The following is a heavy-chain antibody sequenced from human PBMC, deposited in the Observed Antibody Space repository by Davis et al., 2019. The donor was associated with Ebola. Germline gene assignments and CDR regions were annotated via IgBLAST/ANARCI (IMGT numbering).Heavy chain of an antibody. Sequence: SLKISCTASGFTFDDYAMHWVRQAPERGLDGVSGINWNSGSVDYADSVKGRFTISRDNAKNSLYLQMNSLRAEDTALYYCVKDRSGGLGGYLFGMDVWGKGTSVTVSS. D-gene: IGHD3-22*01. CDR3: VKDRSGGLGGYLFGMDV. CDR1: GFTFDDYA. CDR2: INWNSGSV. J-gene: IGHJ6*04. V-gene: IGHV3-9*01.